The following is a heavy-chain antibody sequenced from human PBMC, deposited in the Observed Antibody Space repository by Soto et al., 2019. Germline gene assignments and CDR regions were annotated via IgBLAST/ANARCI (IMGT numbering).Heavy chain of an antibody. V-gene: IGHV3-21*02. CDR2: SRSGSEYI. J-gene: IGHJ6*02. D-gene: IGHD6-25*01. Sequence: EVQLVESGGGLVKPGGSLRLSCSASGFTFSDTGMNWVRQAPGKGPEWVSSSRSGSEYIFYGDSVQGRLTISRDSAKNSVYLQMNSLRAEDTAVYYCAKDGAAGSFLDVWGQGTTVTVSS. CDR1: GFTFSDTG. CDR3: AKDGAAGSFLDV.